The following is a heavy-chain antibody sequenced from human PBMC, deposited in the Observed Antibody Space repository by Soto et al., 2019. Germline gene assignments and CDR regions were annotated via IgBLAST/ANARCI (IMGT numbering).Heavy chain of an antibody. CDR2: IIPISDTT. CDR1: GGTFSTYD. J-gene: IGHJ3*02. Sequence: QVQLVQSGAEVKKPGSSVKVSCKASGGTFSTYDITWVRQAPGQGLEWMGGIIPISDTTNYAQKFQGRVTITADESTSTAHMELINLRSDDTAVYYCAGAQMGDYGDYGAFDIWGQGTVVTVSS. V-gene: IGHV1-69*12. D-gene: IGHD4-17*01. CDR3: AGAQMGDYGDYGAFDI.